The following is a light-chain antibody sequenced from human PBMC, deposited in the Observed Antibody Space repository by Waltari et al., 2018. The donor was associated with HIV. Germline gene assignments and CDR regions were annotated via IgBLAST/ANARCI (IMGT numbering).Light chain of an antibody. Sequence: HSALTQPASVSASPGQSITISCTGTSRAFGISNYVSWYQQHPGNVPKVIISEVISRPSGVSDRFSGSKSGNTASLTISGLQPEDEADYYCTSYTSNDTLLFGGGTKVTVL. CDR1: SRAFGISNY. J-gene: IGLJ2*01. V-gene: IGLV2-14*01. CDR3: TSYTSNDTLL. CDR2: EVI.